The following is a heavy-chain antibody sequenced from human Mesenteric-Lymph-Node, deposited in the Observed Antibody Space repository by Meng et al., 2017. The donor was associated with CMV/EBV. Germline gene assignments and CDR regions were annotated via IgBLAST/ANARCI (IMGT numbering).Heavy chain of an antibody. CDR3: ARGPIPGVARYGTV. Sequence: ASVKVSCKTSGDSFSTYPINWVRQATGQGLEWMGWMNPNSGNTGYAQKFQGRVTMTRNTSISTAYMELSSLRSEDTAVYYCARGPIPGVARYGTVWGQGTTVTVSS. CDR2: MNPNSGNT. CDR1: GDSFSTYP. J-gene: IGHJ6*02. D-gene: IGHD3-3*01. V-gene: IGHV1-8*02.